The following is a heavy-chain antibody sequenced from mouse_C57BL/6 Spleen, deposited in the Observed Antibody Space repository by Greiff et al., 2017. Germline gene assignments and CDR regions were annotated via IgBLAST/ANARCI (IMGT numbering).Heavy chain of an antibody. V-gene: IGHV1-54*01. Sequence: QVQLQQSGAELVRPGTSVKVSCKASGYAFTNYLIEWVKQRPGQGLEWIGVINPGSGGTNYNEKFKGKATLTAHKSSSTAYMQHSSLTSEDSAVYFCERASEDGCLSFAYWGQGTLVTVSA. CDR3: ERASEDGCLSFAY. D-gene: IGHD2-3*01. CDR2: INPGSGGT. J-gene: IGHJ3*01. CDR1: GYAFTNYL.